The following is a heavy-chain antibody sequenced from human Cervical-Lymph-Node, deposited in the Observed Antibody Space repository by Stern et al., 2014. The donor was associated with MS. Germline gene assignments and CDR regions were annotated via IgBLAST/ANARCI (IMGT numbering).Heavy chain of an antibody. CDR1: GFTFSSYS. J-gene: IGHJ4*02. V-gene: IGHV3-21*01. D-gene: IGHD1-26*01. CDR2: ISSSSSYI. Sequence: EVHLVESGGGLVKPGGSLRLSCAASGFTFSSYSMNWVRQAPGKGLEWVSSISSSSSYIYYADSVKGRFTISRDNAKNSLYLQMNSLRAEDTAVYYCARAYSGSISPFDYWGQGTLVTVSS. CDR3: ARAYSGSISPFDY.